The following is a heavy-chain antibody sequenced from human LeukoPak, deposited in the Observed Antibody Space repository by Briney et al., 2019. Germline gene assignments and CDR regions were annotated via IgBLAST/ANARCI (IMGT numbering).Heavy chain of an antibody. V-gene: IGHV3-15*01. CDR1: GGSFSGYY. J-gene: IGHJ6*02. D-gene: IGHD4-17*01. CDR2: IKSKTDGGTT. Sequence: PSETLSLTCAVYGGSFSGYYWSWIRQPPGKGLEWVGRIKSKTDGGTTDYAAPVKGRFTISRDDSKNTLYLQMNSPKTEDTAVYYCTTVVSTVISYYYGMDVWGQGTTVTVSS. CDR3: TTVVSTVISYYYGMDV.